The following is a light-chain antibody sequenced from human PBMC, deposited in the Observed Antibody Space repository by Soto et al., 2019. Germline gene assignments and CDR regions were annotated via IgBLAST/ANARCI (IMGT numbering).Light chain of an antibody. CDR3: QHYGSSPST. J-gene: IGKJ5*01. Sequence: EIVLTQSPGTLSLSPGERATLSCRASQSVSSSYLAWYQQKPGQAPRLLIYGASSRTTGIPERFSGSGSGRDFTLTISRLEPEDFAVYYCQHYGSSPSTFGQGTRLEIK. CDR2: GAS. CDR1: QSVSSSY. V-gene: IGKV3-20*01.